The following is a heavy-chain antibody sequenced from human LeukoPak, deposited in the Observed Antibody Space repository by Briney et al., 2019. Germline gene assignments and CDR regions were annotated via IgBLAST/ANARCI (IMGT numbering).Heavy chain of an antibody. CDR1: GFTFSSYA. Sequence: GGSLRLSCAASGFTFSSYAVSGVGQAPGKGLDWVSAISGGGDNTYYADSVKGRFTISRDNSKNTLYLHMNSLRAEDTAVYYCAKERGSLPAGQNRFDYWGQGTLVTVSS. CDR3: AKERGSLPAGQNRFDY. V-gene: IGHV3-23*01. J-gene: IGHJ4*02. D-gene: IGHD2-2*01. CDR2: ISGGGDNT.